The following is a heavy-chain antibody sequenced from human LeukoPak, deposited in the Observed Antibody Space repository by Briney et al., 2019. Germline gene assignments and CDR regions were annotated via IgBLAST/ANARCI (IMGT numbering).Heavy chain of an antibody. CDR1: GGSFSGYY. CDR2: INHSGST. J-gene: IGHJ6*02. CDR3: ARVVDFWSGFYYYYGMDV. D-gene: IGHD3-3*01. Sequence: SETLSLTCAVYGGSFSGYYWSWIRQPPGKGLEWIGEINHSGSTNYNPSLKSRVTISVDTSKNQFSLRLSSVTAADTAVYYCARVVDFWSGFYYYYGMDVWGQGTTVTVSS. V-gene: IGHV4-34*01.